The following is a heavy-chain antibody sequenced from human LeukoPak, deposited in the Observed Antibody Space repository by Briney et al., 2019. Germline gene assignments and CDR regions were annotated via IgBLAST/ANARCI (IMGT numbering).Heavy chain of an antibody. CDR2: INHSGST. V-gene: IGHV4-34*01. D-gene: IGHD4-17*01. Sequence: SETLTLTCAVYGGSFSGYYWSWIRQPPGKGLEWIGEINHSGSTNYNPSLKSRVTISVGTSKNQFSLKLSSVTAADTAVYYCARMTTRGSYYYYGMDVWGQGTTVTVSS. CDR3: ARMTTRGSYYYYGMDV. J-gene: IGHJ6*02. CDR1: GGSFSGYY.